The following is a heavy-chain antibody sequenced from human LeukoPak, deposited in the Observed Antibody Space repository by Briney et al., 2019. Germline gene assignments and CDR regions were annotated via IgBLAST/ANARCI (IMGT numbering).Heavy chain of an antibody. CDR3: ARDARISSSSSSEAFSYYCMDV. Sequence: ASVKVSCKASGYTFTRYFMHWVRQAPGQGPEWMGIINPSGGSTSYAQKFQGRVVVTRDMSTSAVYMELSSLRSEDTAVYYCARDARISSSSSSEAFSYYCMDVWGKGTTVTVSS. CDR1: GYTFTRYF. CDR2: INPSGGST. J-gene: IGHJ6*03. V-gene: IGHV1-46*01. D-gene: IGHD6-6*01.